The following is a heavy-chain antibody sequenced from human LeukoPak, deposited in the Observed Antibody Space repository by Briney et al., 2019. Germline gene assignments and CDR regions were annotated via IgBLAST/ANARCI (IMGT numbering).Heavy chain of an antibody. CDR2: VYDNGRT. CDR1: GGSISSYY. J-gene: IGHJ3*01. D-gene: IGHD1-1*01. Sequence: SETLSLICTVSGGSISSYYWSWIRQSPGKGLEWIGYVYDNGRTNFNPSLRSRVTIPVDTSKNQFSLKMTSVTAADTALYYCARVGGDVQVQRRERWAFDVWGPRENGHRLF. V-gene: IGHV4-59*01. CDR3: ARVGGDVQVQRRERWAFDV.